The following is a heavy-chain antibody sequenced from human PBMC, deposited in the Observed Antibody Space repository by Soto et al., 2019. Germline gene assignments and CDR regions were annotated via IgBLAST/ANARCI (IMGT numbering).Heavy chain of an antibody. D-gene: IGHD2-2*01. CDR3: ARDQGYCSSTSCYVGDWFDP. CDR1: GYTFTSYD. J-gene: IGHJ5*02. V-gene: IGHV1-8*01. Sequence: ASVKVSCKASGYTFTSYDINWVRQATGQGLEWMGWMNPNSGNTGYAQKFQGRVTMTRNTSISTAHMELRSLRSDDTAVYYCARDQGYCSSTSCYVGDWFDPWGQGTLVTVSS. CDR2: MNPNSGNT.